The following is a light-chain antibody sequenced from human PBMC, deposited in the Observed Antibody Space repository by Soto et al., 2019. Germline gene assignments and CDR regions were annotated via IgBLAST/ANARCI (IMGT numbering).Light chain of an antibody. Sequence: QSVLAQPRSVSGSPGQSVTISCTGTSSDVGSYNYVSWYQQHPGKAPKLMLYDVSKRPSGVPDRFSGSKYGNTASLTISGLQAEDEADYYCSSYAGRYPSAFGSGAKV. V-gene: IGLV2-11*01. CDR1: SSDVGSYNY. CDR3: SSYAGRYPSA. CDR2: DVS. J-gene: IGLJ1*01.